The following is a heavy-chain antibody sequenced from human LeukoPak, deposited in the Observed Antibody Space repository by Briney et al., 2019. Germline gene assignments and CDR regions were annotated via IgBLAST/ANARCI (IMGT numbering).Heavy chain of an antibody. J-gene: IGHJ6*02. CDR1: GFTFDDYA. Sequence: GGSLRLSCAASGFTFDDYAMHWVRQAPGKGLEWVSGISWNSGSIGYADSVKGRFTISRDNAKNSLYLQMNSLRAEDTALYYCAKDIGWTDYYYYGMDFWGQGTTVTVSS. V-gene: IGHV3-9*01. CDR3: AKDIGWTDYYYYGMDF. CDR2: ISWNSGSI. D-gene: IGHD1-1*01.